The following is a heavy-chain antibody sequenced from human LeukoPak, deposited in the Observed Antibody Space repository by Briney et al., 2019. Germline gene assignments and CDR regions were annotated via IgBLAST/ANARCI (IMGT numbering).Heavy chain of an antibody. CDR1: GGSISSYY. Sequence: SETLSLTCTVSGGSISSYYWSWVRQPPGKGLEWIGYIYYSGSTNYNPSLRSRVTISVDTSKNQFSLKLSSVTAADTAVYYCAREGVNGYYYYYMDVWAKGTTVTVSS. D-gene: IGHD2-8*01. CDR2: IYYSGST. CDR3: AREGVNGYYYYYMDV. J-gene: IGHJ6*03. V-gene: IGHV4-59*01.